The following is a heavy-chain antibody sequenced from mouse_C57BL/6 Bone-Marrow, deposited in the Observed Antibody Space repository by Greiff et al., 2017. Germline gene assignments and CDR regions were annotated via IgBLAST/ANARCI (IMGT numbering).Heavy chain of an antibody. D-gene: IGHD1-1*01. J-gene: IGHJ4*01. CDR2: IHPNSGST. CDR3: ARDDYYGSSPMDY. Sequence: QVQLQQSGAELVKPGASVKLSCKASGYTFTSYWMHWVKQRPGQGLEWIGMIHPNSGSTNYNEKFKSKATLTVDKSSITAYMQLSSLTSEDSAVYYGARDDYYGSSPMDYWGQGTSVTVSS. V-gene: IGHV1-64*01. CDR1: GYTFTSYW.